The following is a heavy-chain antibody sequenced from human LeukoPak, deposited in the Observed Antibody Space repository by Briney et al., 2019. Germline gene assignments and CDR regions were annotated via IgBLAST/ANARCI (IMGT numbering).Heavy chain of an antibody. V-gene: IGHV1-2*02. D-gene: IGHD3-16*01. CDR1: GYTFTGYY. J-gene: IGHJ6*03. CDR3: ARDLRPRNYYYYYMDV. Sequence: ASVKVSCKASGYTFTGYYMHWVRQAPGQGLEWMGWINPNSGGTNYAQKLQGRVTMTRDTSISTAYMELSRLRSDDTAVYYCARDLRPRNYYYYYMDVWGKGTTVTVSS. CDR2: INPNSGGT.